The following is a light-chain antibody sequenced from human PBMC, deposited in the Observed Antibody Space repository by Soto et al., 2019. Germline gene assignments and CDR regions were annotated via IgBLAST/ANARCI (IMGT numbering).Light chain of an antibody. CDR3: QQFGSSIPHT. CDR2: GAS. Sequence: EIVLTQSPGTLSLSPGERATLSCRASQSFSSSFLAWYQQKPGQAPRLLIYGASRRATDIPDRFRGSGSGTDFSLTISRLEPEDFAVYYCQQFGSSIPHTFGQGTKLEIK. V-gene: IGKV3-20*01. CDR1: QSFSSSF. J-gene: IGKJ2*01.